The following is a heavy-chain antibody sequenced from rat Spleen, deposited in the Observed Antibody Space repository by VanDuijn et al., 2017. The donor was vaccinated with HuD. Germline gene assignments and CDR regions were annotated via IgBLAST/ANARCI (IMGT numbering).Heavy chain of an antibody. CDR3: AKGLITGYVMDA. CDR2: ISYDGSST. J-gene: IGHJ4*01. V-gene: IGHV5-29*01. Sequence: EVQLVESDGGLVQPGRSLKLSCAASGFTFSDYYMAWVRQAPTKGLEWVATISYDGSSTYYRDSVKGRFTISRDNAKNTQYLQMDSLRSEDTATYYCAKGLITGYVMDAWGQGASVTVSS. D-gene: IGHD1-1*01. CDR1: GFTFSDYY.